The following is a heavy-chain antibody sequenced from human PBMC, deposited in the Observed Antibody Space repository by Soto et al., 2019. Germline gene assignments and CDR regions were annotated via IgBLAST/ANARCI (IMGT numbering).Heavy chain of an antibody. D-gene: IGHD6-19*01. CDR1: GGTFSSSA. J-gene: IGHJ4*02. CDR3: ARDSYSSGRFDY. CDR2: IIPIFGTA. V-gene: IGHV1-69*01. Sequence: QVQLVQSGAEVKKPGSSVKVSCKASGGTFSSSAISWVRQAPGQGLEWMGRIIPIFGTANYAQKFQGRVAITADETTSTAYMELSSLITEDTAVDYCARDSYSSGRFDYWGQGTLVIVSS.